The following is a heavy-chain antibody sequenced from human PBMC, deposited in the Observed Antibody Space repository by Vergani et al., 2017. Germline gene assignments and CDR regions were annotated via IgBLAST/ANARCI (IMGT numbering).Heavy chain of an antibody. CDR1: GVSIGSNSYY. V-gene: IGHV4-39*07. J-gene: IGHJ4*02. CDR2: IYYTGTT. Sequence: QLQLQESGPGLVKPSETLSLTCTVSGVSIGSNSYYWGWIRQPPGKGLEWIGTIYYTGTTYYNEAHKSRVTISVDTSKNQFSLKLSSVTAADTAVYYCARVEIAVAGTFDYWGQGTLVTVSS. D-gene: IGHD6-19*01. CDR3: ARVEIAVAGTFDY.